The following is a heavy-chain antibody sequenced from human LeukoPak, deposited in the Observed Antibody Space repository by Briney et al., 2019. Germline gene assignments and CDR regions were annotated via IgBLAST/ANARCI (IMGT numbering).Heavy chain of an antibody. CDR1: GFTFSSYA. Sequence: GGSLRLSCAASGFTFSSYAMSWVRQAPGKGLEWVSAISGSGGSTYYADSVKGRFTISRDNSKNTLYLQMNSLRAEDTAVYYCAKDASVTMIVVVNTFFDYWGQGTLVTVSS. CDR2: ISGSGGST. V-gene: IGHV3-23*01. CDR3: AKDASVTMIVVVNTFFDY. J-gene: IGHJ4*02. D-gene: IGHD3-22*01.